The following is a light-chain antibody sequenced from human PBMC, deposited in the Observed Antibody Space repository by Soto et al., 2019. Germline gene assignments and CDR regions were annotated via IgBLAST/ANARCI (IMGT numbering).Light chain of an antibody. V-gene: IGKV3-15*01. J-gene: IGKJ4*01. Sequence: EIVMTQSPATLSASPGERATLSCRASQSVSSNLAWYQQKPGQAPRLLIYGASTRATGIPARFSGSGSGTEFTLTISSLQSEDFAVYYCQQYNNWPPTFGGGTKVDIK. CDR3: QQYNNWPPT. CDR2: GAS. CDR1: QSVSSN.